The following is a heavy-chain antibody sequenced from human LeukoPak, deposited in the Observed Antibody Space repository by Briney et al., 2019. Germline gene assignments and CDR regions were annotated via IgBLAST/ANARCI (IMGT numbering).Heavy chain of an antibody. D-gene: IGHD3-22*01. Sequence: GASVKVSCKASGYTFTGYYMHWVRQAPGQGLEWMGWINPNSGGTIYAQKFQGRVSMTRDTSINTAYMELSRQRSDDTAVYYCARGDYDSLSFDYWGQGTLVTVSS. J-gene: IGHJ4*02. CDR3: ARGDYDSLSFDY. CDR2: INPNSGGT. CDR1: GYTFTGYY. V-gene: IGHV1-2*02.